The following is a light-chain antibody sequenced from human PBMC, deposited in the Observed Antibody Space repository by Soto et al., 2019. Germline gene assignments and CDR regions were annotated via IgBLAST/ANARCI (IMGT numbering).Light chain of an antibody. CDR3: QQYNKWPPT. Sequence: EIGMTQSPATLSVSPGERATLSCRDSQSVSSNLAWFQQKPGQAPRLLIYGASTRDTGIPARVSGSGSGTEFTLTISSLQSEDFEVYHCQQYNKWPPTFGQGTKVDVK. CDR1: QSVSSN. V-gene: IGKV3-15*01. CDR2: GAS. J-gene: IGKJ1*01.